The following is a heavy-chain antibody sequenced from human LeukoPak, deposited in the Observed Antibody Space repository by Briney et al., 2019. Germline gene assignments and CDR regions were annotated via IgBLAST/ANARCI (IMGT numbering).Heavy chain of an antibody. CDR1: GGSISSSSYY. CDR2: IYYSGST. V-gene: IGHV4-39*01. CDR3: ARPSGYSYGYGIDY. J-gene: IGHJ4*02. Sequence: SETLSLTCTVSGGSISSSSYYWGWIRQPPGKGLEWIGSIYYSGSTYNNPSLKSRVTISVDTSKNQFSLKLSSVTAADTAVYYCARPSGYSYGYGIDYWGQGTLVTVSS. D-gene: IGHD5-18*01.